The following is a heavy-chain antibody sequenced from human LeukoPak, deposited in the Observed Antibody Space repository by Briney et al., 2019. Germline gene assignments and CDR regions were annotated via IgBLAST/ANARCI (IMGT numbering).Heavy chain of an antibody. J-gene: IGHJ4*02. CDR3: ARGIVGATTDY. V-gene: IGHV3-7*03. CDR2: IKEDGSDK. D-gene: IGHD1-26*01. Sequence: PGGSLRLSCTASGFTFSTYWMSWVRQAPGKGLEWVANIKEDGSDKYYVDSVKGRFTISRDNAKRSLFLQMDSLRAEDTAVYYCARGIVGATTDYWGQGTLVTVSS. CDR1: GFTFSTYW.